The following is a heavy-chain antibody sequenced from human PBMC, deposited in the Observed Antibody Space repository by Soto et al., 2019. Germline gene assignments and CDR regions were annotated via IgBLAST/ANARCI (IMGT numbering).Heavy chain of an antibody. CDR2: VSIGGST. D-gene: IGHD2-15*01. CDR3: AKGRGAGWAFYY. V-gene: IGHV3-23*01. Sequence: DVQLLESGGGLVQPEGSLRLSCAASGFTFSSYAMGWVRQGPGKGLEWVAVVSIGGSTHYADSVRGRFTISRDNSKNTLALQINSLNTEDTAVYFCAKGRGAGWAFYYWGQGALVTVSS. CDR1: GFTFSSYA. J-gene: IGHJ4*02.